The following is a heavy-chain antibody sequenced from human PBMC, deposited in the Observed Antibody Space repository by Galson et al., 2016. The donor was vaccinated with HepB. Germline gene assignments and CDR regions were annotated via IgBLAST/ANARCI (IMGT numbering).Heavy chain of an antibody. CDR3: ARRPPVSSSLFYFES. J-gene: IGHJ4*02. V-gene: IGHV4-39*01. D-gene: IGHD6-13*01. CDR2: IYYSGTT. CDR1: GGSVSSSGYF. Sequence: LTYSVSGGSVSSSGYFWDWFRQPPGKGLEWVASIYYSGTTYYNPSLKSRVTISVDTSKNQFSLKLTSVTAADTAVFYCARRPPVSSSLFYFESWGQGTLVTVSS.